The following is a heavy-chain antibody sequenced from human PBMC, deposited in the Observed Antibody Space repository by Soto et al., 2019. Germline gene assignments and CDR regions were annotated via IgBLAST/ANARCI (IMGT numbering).Heavy chain of an antibody. D-gene: IGHD6-6*01. Sequence: GGSLRLSCAASGFTFSSYEMNWVRQAPGKGLEWVSYISSSGSTIYYADSVKGRSTISRDNAKNSLYLQMNSLRAEDTAVYYCARQRGAYSSSSPHYYYYGMDVWGQGTTLTVSS. CDR3: ARQRGAYSSSSPHYYYYGMDV. V-gene: IGHV3-48*03. CDR1: GFTFSSYE. J-gene: IGHJ6*02. CDR2: ISSSGSTI.